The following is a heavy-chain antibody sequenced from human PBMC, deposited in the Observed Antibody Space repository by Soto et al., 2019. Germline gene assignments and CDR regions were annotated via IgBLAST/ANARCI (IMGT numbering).Heavy chain of an antibody. J-gene: IGHJ4*02. CDR1: GGSISSGDYY. D-gene: IGHD3-22*01. Sequence: SETLSLTCTVSGGSISSGDYYWNWIRQPPGKGLEWIGYIYYSGSTYYNPSLKSRVTISVDTSKNQFSLKLSSVTAADTAVYYCARDSYDSSGSSGYSFAYRGQGTLVLGSA. CDR3: ARDSYDSSGSSGYSFAY. V-gene: IGHV4-30-4*01. CDR2: IYYSGST.